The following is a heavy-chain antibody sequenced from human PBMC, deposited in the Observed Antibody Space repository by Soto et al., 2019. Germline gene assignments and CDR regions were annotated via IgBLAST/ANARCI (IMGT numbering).Heavy chain of an antibody. CDR1: GDSVSSNSAA. D-gene: IGHD6-13*01. V-gene: IGHV6-1*01. J-gene: IGHJ6*02. CDR2: TYYRSKWYN. Sequence: QVQLQQSGPGLVKPSQTLSLTCAISGDSVSSNSAAWNWIRQSPSRGLEWLGRTYYRSKWYNDYAVSVKSRITINPDTSKNQFSLQLNSVTPEDTAVYYCARVLVLAAAAKEPSDGMDVWGQGTTVTVSS. CDR3: ARVLVLAAAAKEPSDGMDV.